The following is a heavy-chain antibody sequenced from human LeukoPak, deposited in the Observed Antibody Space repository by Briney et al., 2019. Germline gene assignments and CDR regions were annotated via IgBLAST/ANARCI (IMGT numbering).Heavy chain of an antibody. J-gene: IGHJ4*02. Sequence: GGSLRLSCAASGFTFSSYGMHWVRQAPGKGLEWVSVIWYDGSSKYYADSVKGRFTISRDNSKNTLYLQMNSLRAEDTAVYFCAKDFGWNYVRMTDWGQGTLVTVSS. CDR1: GFTFSSYG. V-gene: IGHV3-33*06. CDR3: AKDFGWNYVRMTD. CDR2: IWYDGSSK. D-gene: IGHD1-7*01.